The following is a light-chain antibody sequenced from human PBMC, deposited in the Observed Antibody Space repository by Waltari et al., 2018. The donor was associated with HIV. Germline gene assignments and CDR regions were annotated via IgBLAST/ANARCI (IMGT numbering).Light chain of an antibody. Sequence: EILMTQFPDTLSVSPGERVTLSCRASQSVGTNLAWYQQKPGQAPRLLIYGASFTATDISDRFSGSGSGTDFTLTINSLQSEDFAVYYCQHYSNWPPWTFGPGTRAEMK. CDR2: GAS. CDR3: QHYSNWPPWT. J-gene: IGKJ1*01. CDR1: QSVGTN. V-gene: IGKV3-15*01.